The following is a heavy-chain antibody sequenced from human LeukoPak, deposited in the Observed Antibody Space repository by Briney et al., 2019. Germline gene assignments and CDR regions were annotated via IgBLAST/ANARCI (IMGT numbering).Heavy chain of an antibody. Sequence: GGSLRLSCAASGFTFSSYGIHWVRQAPGKGLQWVAFIRYDGSNKYYADSVKGRFTISRDNSKNTLYLQMNSLRAEDTAVYYCVEGGAARFDYWGQGTLVAVSS. D-gene: IGHD5-18*01. V-gene: IGHV3-30*02. CDR1: GFTFSSYG. J-gene: IGHJ4*02. CDR2: IRYDGSNK. CDR3: VEGGAARFDY.